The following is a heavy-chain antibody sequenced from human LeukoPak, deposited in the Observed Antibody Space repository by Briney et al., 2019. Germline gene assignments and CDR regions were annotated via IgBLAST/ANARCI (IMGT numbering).Heavy chain of an antibody. Sequence: GGSLRLSCEVSGFTFSTYAMSWVRQAPGKGLEWVSVISGSGGSTYYADSVKGRFTISRDNSKNTLYLQMNSLGAEDTAVYYCAKDGSSSGYPYYMDVWGKGTTVTVSS. CDR3: AKDGSSSGYPYYMDV. CDR2: ISGSGGST. D-gene: IGHD5-12*01. CDR1: GFTFSTYA. V-gene: IGHV3-23*01. J-gene: IGHJ6*03.